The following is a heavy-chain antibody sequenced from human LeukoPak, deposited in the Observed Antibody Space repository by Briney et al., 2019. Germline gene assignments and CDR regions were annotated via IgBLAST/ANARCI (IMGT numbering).Heavy chain of an antibody. J-gene: IGHJ4*02. CDR1: GGSISSYY. Sequence: SETLSLTCTVSGGSISSYYWSWIRQPPGKGLEWIGYIYYSGSTNYNPSLKSRVTISVDTSKNQFSLKLSSVTAADTAVYYCARVLKRTRRGYSYGPFDYWGQGTLVTVSS. D-gene: IGHD5-18*01. V-gene: IGHV4-59*01. CDR3: ARVLKRTRRGYSYGPFDY. CDR2: IYYSGST.